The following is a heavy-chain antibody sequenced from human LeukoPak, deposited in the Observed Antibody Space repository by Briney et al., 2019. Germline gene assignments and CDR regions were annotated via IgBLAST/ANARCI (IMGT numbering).Heavy chain of an antibody. D-gene: IGHD3-3*01. CDR3: AKASSGYPSSANKWFDP. CDR2: ISWNSGSI. CDR1: GFTFDDYA. Sequence: GGSLRLPCAASGFTFDDYAMHWVRQAPGKGLEWVSGISWNSGSIGYADSVKGRFTISRDNAKNSLYLQMNSLRAEDTALYYCAKASSGYPSSANKWFDPWGQGTLVTVSS. V-gene: IGHV3-9*01. J-gene: IGHJ5*02.